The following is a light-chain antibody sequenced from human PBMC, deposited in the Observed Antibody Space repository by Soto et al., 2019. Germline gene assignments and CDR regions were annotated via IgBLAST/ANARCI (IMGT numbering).Light chain of an antibody. V-gene: IGKV3-20*01. CDR3: EQYGSSRWT. J-gene: IGKJ1*01. CDR1: QSVSSY. Sequence: EIVLTQSPGTLSLSPGERATLSCRASQSVSSYLAWYQQKPGQAPRLLIYAASSRATGIPDRFSGSGSGTDFTLTISRLEPEDFAVYYCEQYGSSRWTFGQGSNLDNK. CDR2: AAS.